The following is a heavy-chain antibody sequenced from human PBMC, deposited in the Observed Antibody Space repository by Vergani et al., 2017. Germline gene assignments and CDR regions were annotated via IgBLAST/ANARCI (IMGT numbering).Heavy chain of an antibody. CDR2: ISYDGSNK. D-gene: IGHD6-19*01. CDR3: AKVTGAGKGDYYYCMDV. CDR1: GFTFSSYG. Sequence: QVQLVESGGGVVQPGRSLRLSCAASGFTFSSYGMHWVRQAPGKGLEWVAVISYDGSNKYYADSVKGRFTISRDNSKNTLYLQMNSLRAEDTAVYYCAKVTGAGKGDYYYCMDVWGQGTTVTVSS. V-gene: IGHV3-30*18. J-gene: IGHJ6*02.